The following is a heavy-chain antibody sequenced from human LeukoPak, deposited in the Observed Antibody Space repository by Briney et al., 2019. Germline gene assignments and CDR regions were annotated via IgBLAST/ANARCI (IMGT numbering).Heavy chain of an antibody. J-gene: IGHJ5*02. CDR3: ARDLGYCTGGTCYPNWFDP. CDR1: GYTFTSYA. V-gene: IGHV1-3*01. D-gene: IGHD2-15*01. CDR2: INAGNDNT. Sequence: ASVKVSCKPSGYTFTSYAMHWVRQAPGHRLEWMGWINAGNDNTKYSQKFQGRVTITRDTSASTAYMELSSLRSEDTAVYYCARDLGYCTGGTCYPNWFDPWGQGTLVTVSS.